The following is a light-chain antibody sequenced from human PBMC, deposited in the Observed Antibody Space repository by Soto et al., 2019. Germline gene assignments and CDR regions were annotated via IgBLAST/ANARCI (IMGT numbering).Light chain of an antibody. V-gene: IGLV2-14*01. Sequence: QSVLTQPASVSGSPGQSITISCAGTSTDFGHNHVSWFQQHPGKGPKLMIYDVSSRPSGVSNRFSGPKSDNTASLTISGLQAEDEADYYCSSYTTTSTWVFGGGTKLTVL. CDR1: STDFGHNH. CDR3: SSYTTTSTWV. J-gene: IGLJ3*02. CDR2: DVS.